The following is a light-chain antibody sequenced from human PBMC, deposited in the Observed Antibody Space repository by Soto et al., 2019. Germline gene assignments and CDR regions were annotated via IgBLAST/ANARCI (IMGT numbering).Light chain of an antibody. J-gene: IGKJ1*01. CDR2: KAS. CDR3: QQYNTYSWT. Sequence: DIQMTPSPSTLSASVGDRVTITCRASQSISTWLAWYQQKPANGPTLLVYKASRLESGVTSRFSGSGSGTELALTISSLQPADFATYYSQQYNTYSWTFGQGTKVDIK. CDR1: QSISTW. V-gene: IGKV1-5*03.